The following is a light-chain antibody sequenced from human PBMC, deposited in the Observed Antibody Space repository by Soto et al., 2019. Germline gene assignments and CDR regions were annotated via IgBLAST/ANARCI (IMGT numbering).Light chain of an antibody. CDR1: QSVSTN. Sequence: EIVMTQSPATLSVSPGERAILSCRASQSVSTNLGWYQQQPGQAPRLLIFGASTRATGIPPRCSGSGSGTEYTRTTSSLQTADSAAEYCQQYNYWPSYTCVQGTLLEIK. J-gene: IGKJ5*01. V-gene: IGKV3-15*01. CDR3: QQYNYWPSYT. CDR2: GAS.